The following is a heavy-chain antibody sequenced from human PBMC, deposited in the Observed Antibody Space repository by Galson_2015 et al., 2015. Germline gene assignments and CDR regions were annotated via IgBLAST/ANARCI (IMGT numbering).Heavy chain of an antibody. J-gene: IGHJ4*02. Sequence: SLRLSCAASGFTFSDYYMSWIRQAPGKGLEWVSYISSSGSTIYYADSVKGRFTISRDNAKNSLYLQMNSLRAEDTAVYYCASVSSAAEGTVDYWGQGTLVTVSS. CDR2: ISSSGSTI. V-gene: IGHV3-11*01. CDR3: ASVSSAAEGTVDY. CDR1: GFTFSDYY. D-gene: IGHD3/OR15-3a*01.